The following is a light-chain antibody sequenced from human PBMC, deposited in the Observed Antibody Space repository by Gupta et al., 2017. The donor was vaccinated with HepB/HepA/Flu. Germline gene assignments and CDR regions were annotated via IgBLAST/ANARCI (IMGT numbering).Light chain of an antibody. J-gene: IGLJ3*02. V-gene: IGLV1-51*01. Sequence: QSVLTQPPPVSAAAEQQVTISCERGSYKCGNNYVSWYQQIPGTAPILLIYENNKRAGGIPDRFSGCKSGTATSLGSTELQTGDEDDYYGGTLDSSLGGVFGGGTKLTVL. CDR3: GTLDSSLGGV. CDR2: ENN. CDR1: SYKCGNNY.